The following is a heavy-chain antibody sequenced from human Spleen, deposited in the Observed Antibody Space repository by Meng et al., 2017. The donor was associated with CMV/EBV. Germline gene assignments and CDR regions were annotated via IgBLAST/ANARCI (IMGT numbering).Heavy chain of an antibody. V-gene: IGHV4-39*07. Sequence: GSLRLSCTVSGGSISSRAYYWGWIRQPPGKGLEWIGSIYYSGSTYYNPSLKSRVTISVDTSNNQFSLRLTSVTAADAAMYFCARTTVVAYFDYWGQGVMVTVSS. CDR1: GGSISSRAYY. D-gene: IGHD4-11*01. CDR3: ARTTVVAYFDY. J-gene: IGHJ4*02. CDR2: IYYSGST.